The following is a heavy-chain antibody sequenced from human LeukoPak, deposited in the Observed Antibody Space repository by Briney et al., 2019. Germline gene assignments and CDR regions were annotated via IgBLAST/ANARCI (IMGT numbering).Heavy chain of an antibody. CDR2: INHSGST. CDR1: GGSFSGYC. J-gene: IGHJ5*02. CDR3: ARDMVRGRRNWFDP. V-gene: IGHV4-34*01. Sequence: SETLSLTCAVYGGSFSGYCWSWIRQPPGKGLEWIGEINHSGSTNYNPSLKSRVTISVDTSKNQFSLKLSSVTAADTAVYYCARDMVRGRRNWFDPWGQGTLVTVSS. D-gene: IGHD3-10*01.